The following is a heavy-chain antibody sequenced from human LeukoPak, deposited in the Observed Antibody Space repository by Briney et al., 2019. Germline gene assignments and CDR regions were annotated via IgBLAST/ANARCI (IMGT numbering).Heavy chain of an antibody. Sequence: AASVKVSCKASGYTFTSYDINWVRQATGQGLEWMGGMNPNSGNTGYAQKFQGRVTMTRNTSISTAYMELSSLRSEDTAVYYCARGRGDSSGWYGIVDWGQGTLVTVSS. CDR3: ARGRGDSSGWYGIVD. D-gene: IGHD6-19*01. CDR1: GYTFTSYD. V-gene: IGHV1-8*01. J-gene: IGHJ4*02. CDR2: MNPNSGNT.